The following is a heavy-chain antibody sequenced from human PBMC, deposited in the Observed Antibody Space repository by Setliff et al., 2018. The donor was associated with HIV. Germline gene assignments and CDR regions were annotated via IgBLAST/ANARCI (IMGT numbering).Heavy chain of an antibody. CDR3: ARRILRSAFDF. CDR2: VNHSGGT. CDR1: GGSFSTYY. V-gene: IGHV4-34*01. Sequence: SETLSLTCNVYGGSFSTYYWSWIRQSPGKRLEWLGEVNHSGGTNYNPSLKRRLIISSDAPKNQFSLRLKSVTAADTAVYFCARRILRSAFDFWGHGTLVTVSS. J-gene: IGHJ4*01. D-gene: IGHD2-15*01.